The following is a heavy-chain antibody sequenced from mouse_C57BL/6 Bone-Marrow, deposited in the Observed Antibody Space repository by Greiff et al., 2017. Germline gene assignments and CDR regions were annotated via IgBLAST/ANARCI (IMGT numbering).Heavy chain of an antibody. CDR3: ARVRITTVVDPPDY. CDR1: GYTFTSYW. D-gene: IGHD1-1*01. Sequence: QVQLQQPGTELVKPGASVKLSCKASGYTFTSYWMHWVKQRPGQGLEWIGNINPSNGGTNYTEKFKGKATLTVDKSSSTAYMQLSSLTSEDSAVDDCARVRITTVVDPPDYWGQGTSVTVAS. CDR2: INPSNGGT. J-gene: IGHJ4*01. V-gene: IGHV1-53*01.